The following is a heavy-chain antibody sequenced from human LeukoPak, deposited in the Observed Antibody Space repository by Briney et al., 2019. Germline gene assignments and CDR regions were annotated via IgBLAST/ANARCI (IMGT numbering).Heavy chain of an antibody. CDR2: ISWNSGSI. V-gene: IGHV3-9*01. Sequence: GGSLRLSCAASGFTFDDYAMPWVRQAPGKGLEWVSGISWNSGSIGYADSVKGRFTISRDNAKNSLYLQMNSLRAEDTALYYCAKDREAAAGPLSYFDYWGQGTLVTVSS. CDR3: AKDREAAAGPLSYFDY. CDR1: GFTFDDYA. D-gene: IGHD6-13*01. J-gene: IGHJ4*02.